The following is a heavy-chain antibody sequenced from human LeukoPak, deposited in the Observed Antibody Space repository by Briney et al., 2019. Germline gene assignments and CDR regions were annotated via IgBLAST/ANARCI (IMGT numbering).Heavy chain of an antibody. D-gene: IGHD3-9*01. CDR3: VRDILTGWAFDI. V-gene: IGHV3-48*03. J-gene: IGHJ3*02. CDR1: GFPFSSYE. Sequence: PGGSLRLSCEASGFPFSSYEMNWVRQAPGRGLEWVSYISGSGSPIYYADSVKGRFTISRDNAKNSLYLQMNSLRAEDTAVYYCVRDILTGWAFDIWGQGTMVTVSA. CDR2: ISGSGSPI.